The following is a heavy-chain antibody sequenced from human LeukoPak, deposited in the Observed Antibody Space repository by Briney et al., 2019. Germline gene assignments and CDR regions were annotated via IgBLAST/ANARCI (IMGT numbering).Heavy chain of an antibody. Sequence: SETLSLTCTVSGGSISSYYWSWIRQPPGKGLEWIGSIYYSGSTYYNPSLKSRVTISVDTSKNQFSLKLSSVTAADTAVYYCARDPRDGYNLFDYWGQGTLVTVSS. J-gene: IGHJ4*02. CDR2: IYYSGST. V-gene: IGHV4-59*12. CDR3: ARDPRDGYNLFDY. CDR1: GGSISSYY. D-gene: IGHD5-24*01.